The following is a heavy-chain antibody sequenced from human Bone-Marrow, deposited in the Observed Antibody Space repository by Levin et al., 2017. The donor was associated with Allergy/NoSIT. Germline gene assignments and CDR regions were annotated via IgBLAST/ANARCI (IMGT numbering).Heavy chain of an antibody. CDR2: ISYDGSNK. J-gene: IGHJ3*02. D-gene: IGHD1-26*01. CDR1: GFTFSSYA. Sequence: LSLTCAASGFTFSSYAMHWVRQAPGKGLEWVAVISYDGSNKYYADSVKGRFTISRDNSKNTLYLQMNSLRAEDTAVYYCARPFVGATYPNAFDIWGQGTMVTVSS. CDR3: ARPFVGATYPNAFDI. V-gene: IGHV3-30*04.